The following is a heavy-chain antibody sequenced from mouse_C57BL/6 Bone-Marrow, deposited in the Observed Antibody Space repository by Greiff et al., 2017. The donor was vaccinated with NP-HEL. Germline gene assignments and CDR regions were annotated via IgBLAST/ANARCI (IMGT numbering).Heavy chain of an antibody. CDR2: INPSSGYT. CDR1: GYTFTSYT. J-gene: IGHJ2*01. CDR3: ARGPPYGHYFDY. Sequence: QVQLQQSGAELARPGASVKMSCKASGYTFTSYTMHWVKQRPGQGLEWIGYINPSSGYTKYNQKFKDKATLTADKSSSTAYMQLSSLTSEDSAVCYCARGPPYGHYFDYWGQGTTLTDSS. D-gene: IGHD1-1*02. V-gene: IGHV1-4*01.